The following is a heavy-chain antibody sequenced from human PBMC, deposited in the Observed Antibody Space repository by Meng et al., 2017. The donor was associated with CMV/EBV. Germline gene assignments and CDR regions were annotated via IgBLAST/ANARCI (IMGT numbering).Heavy chain of an antibody. CDR2: IYYSGST. V-gene: IGHV4-31*03. CDR1: GGSISTGRYY. CDR3: AKHGDYNWFDP. Sequence: CTVSGGSISTGRYYWSWIRRDPGKGLEWIGYIYYSGSTFYNPSLKSRVTMSIDTSKNQFSMNLRSVTAADTAIYYCAKHGDYNWFDPWGQGTLVTVSS. D-gene: IGHD3-3*01. J-gene: IGHJ5*02.